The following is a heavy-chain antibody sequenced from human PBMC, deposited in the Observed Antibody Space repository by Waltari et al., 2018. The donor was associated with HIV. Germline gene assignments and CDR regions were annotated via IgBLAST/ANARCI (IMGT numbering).Heavy chain of an antibody. CDR1: GSSINTDYS. CDR2: ASHSGGT. D-gene: IGHD3-3*01. J-gene: IGHJ2*01. Sequence: QVQLQESGPGLVKPSEPLSLTCVVSGSSINTDYSWGWVRQPPGKGLEWLGSASHSGGTFHNASLKSRVAISIDRSKKQVSLKVTSVTAADTAVYYCARAGVARAGVVPALFDLWGRGTLVTVSS. V-gene: IGHV4-38-2*01. CDR3: ARAGVARAGVVPALFDL.